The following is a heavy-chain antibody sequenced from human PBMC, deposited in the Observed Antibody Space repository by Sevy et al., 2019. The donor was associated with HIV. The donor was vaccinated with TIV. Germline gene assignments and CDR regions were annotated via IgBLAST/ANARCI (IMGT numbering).Heavy chain of an antibody. D-gene: IGHD3-22*01. J-gene: IGHJ4*02. CDR3: AKESPGYNYDSSGSLDY. Sequence: GGSLRLSCAASGFTFSSYAMSWVRQAPGKGLEWVSAISGSGGSTYYADSVKGRFTISRDNSKNTLYQQMNGLRAEDTAVYYCAKESPGYNYDSSGSLDYWGQGTLVTVSS. CDR1: GFTFSSYA. CDR2: ISGSGGST. V-gene: IGHV3-23*01.